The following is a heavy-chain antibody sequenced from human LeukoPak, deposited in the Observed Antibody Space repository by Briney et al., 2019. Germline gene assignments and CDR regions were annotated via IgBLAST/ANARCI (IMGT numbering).Heavy chain of an antibody. CDR3: ARGRSGYGD. CDR2: INHSGST. CDR1: GGSFSGYY. D-gene: IGHD3-3*01. V-gene: IGHV4-34*01. Sequence: SETLSLTCAVYGGSFSGYYWSWIRQPPGKGLEWIGEINHSGSTNYNPSLKSRVTISVDTSKNQFSLKLSSATDADTAVYYCARGRSGYGDWGQGTLVTVSS. J-gene: IGHJ4*02.